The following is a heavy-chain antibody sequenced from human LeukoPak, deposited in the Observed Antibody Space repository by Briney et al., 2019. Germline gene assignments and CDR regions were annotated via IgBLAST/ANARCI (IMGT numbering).Heavy chain of an antibody. D-gene: IGHD2-21*02. CDR3: AGAYCGGDCYAFDI. CDR1: GGSVTSSSYY. CDR2: IYYSGST. J-gene: IGHJ3*02. V-gene: IGHV4-39*01. Sequence: SETLSLTCTVSGGSVTSSSYYWGWIRQPPGKGLEWIGSIYYSGSTYYNPSLKSRVTISVDTFQNQFSLKLSSVTAADTAIYYCAGAYCGGDCYAFDIWGQGTMVTVSS.